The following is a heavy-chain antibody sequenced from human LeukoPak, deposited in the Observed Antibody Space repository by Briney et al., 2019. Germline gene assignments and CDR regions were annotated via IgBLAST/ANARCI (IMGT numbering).Heavy chain of an antibody. CDR1: GFTFSSYE. D-gene: IGHD3-22*01. J-gene: IGHJ1*01. CDR3: ARKNYDNSGYFHH. V-gene: IGHV3-48*03. Sequence: PGGTLRLSCAAPGFTFSSYEMNWVRQAPGKGLEWGSYISSSGNTIYYADSVKGRFTISRDNAKNSLYLQMNSLSAEDTAVYYCARKNYDNSGYFHHWGQGTLVTVSS. CDR2: ISSSGNTI.